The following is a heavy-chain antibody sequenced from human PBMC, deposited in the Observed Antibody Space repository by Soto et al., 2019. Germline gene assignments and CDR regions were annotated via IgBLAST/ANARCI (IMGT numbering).Heavy chain of an antibody. CDR2: IIPILGIA. CDR1: GGTFSSYT. D-gene: IGHD5-18*01. Sequence: GASVKVSCKASGGTFSSYTISWVRQAPGQGLEWMGRIIPILGIANYAQKFQGRVTITADKSTSTAYMELRSLRSDDTAVYYCAREDSPGAFDIWGQGTMVTVSS. J-gene: IGHJ3*02. CDR3: AREDSPGAFDI. V-gene: IGHV1-69*04.